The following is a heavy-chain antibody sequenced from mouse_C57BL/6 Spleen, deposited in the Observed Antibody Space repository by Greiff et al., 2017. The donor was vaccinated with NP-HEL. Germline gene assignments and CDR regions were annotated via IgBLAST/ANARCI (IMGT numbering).Heavy chain of an antibody. V-gene: IGHV1-50*01. CDR3: ARRGYYGSSSYFDY. CDR1: GYTFTSYW. J-gene: IGHJ2*01. CDR2: IDPSDSYT. D-gene: IGHD1-1*01. Sequence: QVQLQQPGAELVKPGASVKLSCKASGYTFTSYWMQWVKQRPGQGLEWIGEIDPSDSYTNYNQKFKGKATLTVDTPSSTAYMQHSSLTSEDSAVYYCARRGYYGSSSYFDYWGQGTTLTVSS.